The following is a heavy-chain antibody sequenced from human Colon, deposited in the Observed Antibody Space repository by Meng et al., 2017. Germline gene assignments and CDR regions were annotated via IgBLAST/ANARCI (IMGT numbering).Heavy chain of an antibody. V-gene: IGHV5-51*01. CDR2: INPVNSDT. CDR3: AIRPAITGAPFQY. CDR1: GYSFTSYW. J-gene: IGHJ4*02. Sequence: GESLKISCKGSGYSFTSYWIGWVRQMPGKGLEWIALINPVNSDTRYGPSFQGQVAISVDTSNNTAHLQLTTLKASDTALYYCAIRPAITGAPFQYWGQGTLVTVSS. D-gene: IGHD1-14*01.